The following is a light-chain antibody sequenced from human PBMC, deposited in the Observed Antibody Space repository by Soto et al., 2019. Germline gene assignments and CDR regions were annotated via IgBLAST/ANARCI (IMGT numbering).Light chain of an antibody. Sequence: DIQMTQSPSSVSASVGDRVTITCRASQAIDSWLAWYQQKPGEAPKLLIFTGSLLHSGVPPRFSGSGSGTDFTLTISSLQSEDFAVYYCQQYHNWPRTFGQGTKVDIK. V-gene: IGKV1-12*01. CDR3: QQYHNWPRT. CDR2: TGS. J-gene: IGKJ1*01. CDR1: QAIDSW.